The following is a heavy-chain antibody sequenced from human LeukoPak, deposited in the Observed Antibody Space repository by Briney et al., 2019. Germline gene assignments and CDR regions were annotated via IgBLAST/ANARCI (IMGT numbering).Heavy chain of an antibody. CDR1: GFTFSSYA. Sequence: PGRSLRLSCAASGFTFSSYAMHWVRQAPGKGLEWLAVISYDGSNKYYADSVKGRFTISRDNSKNTLYLQMNSLRAEDTAVYYCARQPIAVAGSDYWGQGTLVTVSS. CDR3: ARQPIAVAGSDY. D-gene: IGHD6-19*01. V-gene: IGHV3-30*04. J-gene: IGHJ4*02. CDR2: ISYDGSNK.